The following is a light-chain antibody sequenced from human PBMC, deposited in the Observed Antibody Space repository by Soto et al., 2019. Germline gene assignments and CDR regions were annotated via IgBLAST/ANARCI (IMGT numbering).Light chain of an antibody. Sequence: QSALTQPASVSGSPGQSITISCTGTSSDVGAYIYVSWYQQHPGKAPKLIIYEVSNRSSGVSNRFSGSKSGNTASLTISGLQAEDEAEYYCSSCTSSTSLIFGGGTKLTVL. CDR2: EVS. J-gene: IGLJ2*01. CDR3: SSCTSSTSLI. CDR1: SSDVGAYIY. V-gene: IGLV2-14*01.